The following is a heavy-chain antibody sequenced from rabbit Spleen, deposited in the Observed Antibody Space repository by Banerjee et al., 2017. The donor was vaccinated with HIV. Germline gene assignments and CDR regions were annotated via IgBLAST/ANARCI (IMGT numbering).Heavy chain of an antibody. D-gene: IGHD1-1*01. CDR1: GVSFGSSSY. Sequence: QSLEESGGDLVKPGASLTLTCTASGVSFGSSSYMCWVRQAPGKGLEWIACIDPGSSGFTYFATWAKGRFTCSKTSSTTVTLQITRLTAADTATYFCARDTSSSFSSYGMDLWGQGTLVTVS. J-gene: IGHJ6*01. V-gene: IGHV1S40*01. CDR3: ARDTSSSFSSYGMDL. CDR2: IDPGSSGFT.